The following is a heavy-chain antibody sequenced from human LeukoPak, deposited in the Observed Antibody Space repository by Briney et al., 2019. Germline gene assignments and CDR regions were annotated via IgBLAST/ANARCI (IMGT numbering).Heavy chain of an antibody. V-gene: IGHV3-21*01. CDR3: ARGWAVAGSFDY. J-gene: IGHJ4*02. D-gene: IGHD6-19*01. CDR2: ISSSSGSI. Sequence: PGGSLRLSCAASGFTFSSFSMNWVRQAPGKGLEWVSSISSSSGSIYYADSLKGRFTISRDNAKNSLYLQMDSLRAEDTAVYYCARGWAVAGSFDYWGQGTLVTVSS. CDR1: GFTFSSFS.